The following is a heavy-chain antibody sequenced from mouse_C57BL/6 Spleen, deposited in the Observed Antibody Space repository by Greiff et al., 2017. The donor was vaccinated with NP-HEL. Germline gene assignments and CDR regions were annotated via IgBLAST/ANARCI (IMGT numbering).Heavy chain of an antibody. CDR3: ARDSSGHDY. J-gene: IGHJ2*01. V-gene: IGHV5-4*01. D-gene: IGHD3-2*02. CDR2: ISDGGSYT. Sequence: EVQLVESGGGLVKPGGSLKLSCAASGFTFSSYAMSWVRQTPEKRLEWVATISDGGSYTYYPDNVKGRFTISRDNAKNNLYLQMSHLKSEDTAMYYCARDSSGHDYWGQSTTLTVSS. CDR1: GFTFSSYA.